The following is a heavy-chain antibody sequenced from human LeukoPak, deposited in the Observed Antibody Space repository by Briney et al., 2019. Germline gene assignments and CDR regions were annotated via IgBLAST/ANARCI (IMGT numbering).Heavy chain of an antibody. D-gene: IGHD2-2*01. CDR1: GYTFTSYA. CDR2: INTNTGNP. J-gene: IGHJ6*02. Sequence: ASVKVSCKASGYTFTSYAMNWLRQAPGQGLEWMGWINTNTGNPTYAQGFTGRFVFSLDTSVSTAYLQIGSLKAEDTAVYYCATRGSIVVPAAKRHYSYGMDVWGPGTTVTVSS. V-gene: IGHV7-4-1*01. CDR3: ATRGSIVVPAAKRHYSYGMDV.